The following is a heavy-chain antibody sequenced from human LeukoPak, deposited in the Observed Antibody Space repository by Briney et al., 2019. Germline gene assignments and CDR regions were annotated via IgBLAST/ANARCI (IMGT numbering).Heavy chain of an antibody. Sequence: GGSLRLSCAASGFTFDDYAMHWVRQAPGKVLEWVSGISWNSGSIGYADSVKGRFTISRDNAKNSLYLQMNSLRAEDTALYYCAKAPRKLVTSDAFDIWGQGTMVTVSS. V-gene: IGHV3-9*01. CDR2: ISWNSGSI. J-gene: IGHJ3*02. CDR3: AKAPRKLVTSDAFDI. D-gene: IGHD4-17*01. CDR1: GFTFDDYA.